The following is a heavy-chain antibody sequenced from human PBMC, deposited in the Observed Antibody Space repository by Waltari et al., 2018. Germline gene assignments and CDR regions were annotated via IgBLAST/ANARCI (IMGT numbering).Heavy chain of an antibody. V-gene: IGHV3-23*03. CDR2: IYSGGST. CDR3: AKDQSPYYYDSSGADAFDI. CDR1: GFTFSSYA. Sequence: EVQLLESGGGLVQPGGSLRLSCAASGFTFSSYAMSWVRQAPGKGLEWVSVIYSGGSTYYADSVKGRFTISRDNSKNTLYLQMNSLRAEDTAVYYCAKDQSPYYYDSSGADAFDIWGQGTMVTVSS. J-gene: IGHJ3*02. D-gene: IGHD3-22*01.